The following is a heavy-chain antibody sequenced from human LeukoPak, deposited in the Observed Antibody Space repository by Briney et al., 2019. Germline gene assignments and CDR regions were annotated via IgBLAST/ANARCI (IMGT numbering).Heavy chain of an antibody. D-gene: IGHD2-2*02. CDR1: GYTFTGYY. CDR2: INPNSGGT. Sequence: ASVKVSCKASGYTFTGYYMHWVRQAPGQGLEWMGWINPNSGGTNYAQRFQGRVTMTRDTSISTAYMELSRLRSDDTAVYYCATSQYCSSTSCDNTWGQGTLVTVSS. J-gene: IGHJ5*02. V-gene: IGHV1-2*02. CDR3: ATSQYCSSTSCDNT.